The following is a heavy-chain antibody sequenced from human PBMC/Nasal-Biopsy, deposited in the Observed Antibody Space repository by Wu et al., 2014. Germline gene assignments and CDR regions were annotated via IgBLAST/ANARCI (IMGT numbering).Heavy chain of an antibody. J-gene: IGHJ4*02. Sequence: SVSGGSISSGNYYWNWIRQPAGKGLEWIGRVSATGTTTYNSSLKSRVTMSVDTSKNQLSLRLSSVTATDTAVYYCARARWSGSHDYWGQGTLVTVSS. V-gene: IGHV4-61*02. CDR3: ARARWSGSHDY. CDR1: GGSISSGNYY. CDR2: VSATGTT. D-gene: IGHD4-23*01.